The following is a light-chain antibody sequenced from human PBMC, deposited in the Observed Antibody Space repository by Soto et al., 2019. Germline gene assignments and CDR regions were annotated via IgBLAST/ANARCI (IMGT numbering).Light chain of an antibody. CDR3: SSYTTSGSPVI. CDR2: EVN. J-gene: IGLJ2*01. V-gene: IGLV2-14*01. Sequence: QSALTQPASVSGSPGQSITISCAGTSSDVGGYNYVSWYQHHPGKAPKLLIFEVNNRPSGVSNRFSGSKSGNTASLTISGLQAEDDGDYYCSSYTTSGSPVIFGGGTKLTVL. CDR1: SSDVGGYNY.